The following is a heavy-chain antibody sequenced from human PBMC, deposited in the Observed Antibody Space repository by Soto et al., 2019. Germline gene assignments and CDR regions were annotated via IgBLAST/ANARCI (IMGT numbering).Heavy chain of an antibody. D-gene: IGHD3-22*01. Sequence: VQLVESGGGLVQPGGSLRLSCAASGFTFSSYEMNWVRQAPGKGLEWVSYISSSGSTIYYADSVKGRFTISRDNAKNSLYLQMNSLRAEDTAVYYCARFSGSYYDSSAPEGYWGQGTLVTVSS. CDR1: GFTFSSYE. CDR3: ARFSGSYYDSSAPEGY. V-gene: IGHV3-48*03. J-gene: IGHJ4*02. CDR2: ISSSGSTI.